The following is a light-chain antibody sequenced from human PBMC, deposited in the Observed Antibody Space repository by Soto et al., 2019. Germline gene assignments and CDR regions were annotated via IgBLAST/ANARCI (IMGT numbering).Light chain of an antibody. Sequence: EIVLTQSPGTLSLSPGERATLSCRASQTVTSTYLAWYQQKPGQAPRLLIYGVSSRATGIPARFSGSGSETAFTLTISRLEPEDSAVYFCQHYANFLWTFGQGTKVEIK. CDR2: GVS. CDR3: QHYANFLWT. V-gene: IGKV3-20*01. CDR1: QTVTSTY. J-gene: IGKJ1*01.